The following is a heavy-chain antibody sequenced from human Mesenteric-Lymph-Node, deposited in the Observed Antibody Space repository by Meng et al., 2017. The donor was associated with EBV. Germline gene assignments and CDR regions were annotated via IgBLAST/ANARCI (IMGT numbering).Heavy chain of an antibody. V-gene: IGHV2-5*02. Sequence: HTSLTECGHTLVQPTHTLTLTCHFPGFSLSTSGVRVGWIRQPPGKALEWLSLIYWDSDKRYSPSLKSRLTITKDTSKNQVVLTMTNMGPADTATYYCAHRRREDAGYDSGFDNWGQGTLVTVSS. CDR2: IYWDSDK. J-gene: IGHJ4*02. D-gene: IGHD5-12*01. CDR3: AHRRREDAGYDSGFDN. CDR1: GFSLSTSGVR.